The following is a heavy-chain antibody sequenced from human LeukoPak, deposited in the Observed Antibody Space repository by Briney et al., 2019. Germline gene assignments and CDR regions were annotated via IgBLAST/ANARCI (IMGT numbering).Heavy chain of an antibody. J-gene: IGHJ4*02. CDR2: IHRKADGGTA. D-gene: IGHD3-3*01. CDR3: TKTPFGIHSVDY. Sequence: GGSLRLSCAASGFTFNNACLSWVRKAPGKGLEWVGRIHRKADGGTAEYAAPVKGRFTISKDDSKDPLFLKMNNLKIENTAINYCTKTPFGIHSVDYCGQGSLVTASS. CDR1: GFTFNNAC. V-gene: IGHV3-15*01.